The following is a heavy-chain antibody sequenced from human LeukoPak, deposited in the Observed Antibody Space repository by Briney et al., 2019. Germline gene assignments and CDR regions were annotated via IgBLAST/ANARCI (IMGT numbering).Heavy chain of an antibody. CDR2: INSDGSST. CDR1: GFTFSSYW. D-gene: IGHD3-22*01. CDR3: ARDHQGMIDHDDAFDI. V-gene: IGHV3-74*01. J-gene: IGHJ3*02. Sequence: PGGSLRLSCAASGFTFSSYWMHWVRQAPGKGLVWVSRINSDGSSTSYAYSVKGRFTISRANAKNTLYLQMNSLRAEDTAVYYCARDHQGMIDHDDAFDIWGQGTMVTVSS.